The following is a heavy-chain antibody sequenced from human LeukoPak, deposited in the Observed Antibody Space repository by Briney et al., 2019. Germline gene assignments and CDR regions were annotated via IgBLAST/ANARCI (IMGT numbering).Heavy chain of an antibody. Sequence: SETLSLTCAVYGGSFSNYFWSWIRQTPERGLEWIGEVYHSGSVDSNPSLKSRVNISIDTSKNHFSLKLASVTPADTAVYYCARGGAVNAFDVWGRGTRVTVSS. CDR2: VYHSGSV. CDR1: GGSFSNYF. D-gene: IGHD6-19*01. J-gene: IGHJ3*01. V-gene: IGHV4-34*01. CDR3: ARGGAVNAFDV.